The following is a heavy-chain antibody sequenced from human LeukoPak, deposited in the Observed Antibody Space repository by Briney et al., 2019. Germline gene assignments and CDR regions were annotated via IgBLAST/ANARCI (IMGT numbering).Heavy chain of an antibody. Sequence: SETLSLTCTVSGGSISSYYWSWIRQPPGKGLEWIGYIYYSGSTNYNPSLKSRVTISVDTSKNQFSLKLSSVTAADTAVYYCATDFWSGYSPWSVFDIWGQGTMVTVSS. D-gene: IGHD3-3*01. CDR3: ATDFWSGYSPWSVFDI. CDR1: GGSISSYY. V-gene: IGHV4-59*08. J-gene: IGHJ3*02. CDR2: IYYSGST.